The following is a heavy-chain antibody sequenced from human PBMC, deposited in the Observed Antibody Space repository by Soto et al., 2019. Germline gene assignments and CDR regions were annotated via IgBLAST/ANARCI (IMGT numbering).Heavy chain of an antibody. D-gene: IGHD5-12*01. Sequence: GGSLRLCCSASGFTFSKCAMSWVRQAPGKGLEWVSTISGRGGSTYYADSVTGRLTISRDNSKITLFLQKNSLRAEDTAVYYCAKRFYREEDGYNFFDSWGQGTLVTVSS. CDR2: ISGRGGST. V-gene: IGHV3-23*01. CDR3: AKRFYREEDGYNFFDS. J-gene: IGHJ4*02. CDR1: GFTFSKCA.